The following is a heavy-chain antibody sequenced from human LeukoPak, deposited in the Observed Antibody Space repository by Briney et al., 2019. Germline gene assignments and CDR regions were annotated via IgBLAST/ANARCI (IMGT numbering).Heavy chain of an antibody. V-gene: IGHV1-2*02. CDR2: INPNSGGT. J-gene: IGHJ4*02. CDR3: ARDIHPHVIVGAVSY. Sequence: ASVTVSCKASGYTFTGYYMHWVRQAPGQGLEWMGWINPNSGGTNYAQKFQGRVTMTRDTSISTAYMELSRLRSDDTAVYYCARDIHPHVIVGAVSYWGQGTLVTVSS. D-gene: IGHD1-26*01. CDR1: GYTFTGYY.